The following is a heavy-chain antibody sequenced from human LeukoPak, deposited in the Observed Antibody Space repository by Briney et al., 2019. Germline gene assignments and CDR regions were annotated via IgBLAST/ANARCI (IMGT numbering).Heavy chain of an antibody. J-gene: IGHJ3*02. D-gene: IGHD6-13*01. V-gene: IGHV3-23*01. CDR3: AKFLYSFDAFDI. CDR2: ISGSGGST. Sequence: GESLKISCAASGFTFSSYAMHWVRQAPGKGLEWVSAISGSGGSTYYADSVKGRFTISRDNSKNTLYLQMNSLRAEDTAVYYCAKFLYSFDAFDIWGQGTMVTVSS. CDR1: GFTFSSYA.